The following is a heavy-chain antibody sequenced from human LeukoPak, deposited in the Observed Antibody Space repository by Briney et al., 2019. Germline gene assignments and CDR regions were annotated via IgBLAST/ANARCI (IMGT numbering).Heavy chain of an antibody. V-gene: IGHV4-30-2*01. Sequence: SETLSLTCAVSGGSISSGGYSWSWIRQPPGKGLEWIGYIYHSGSTYYNPSLKSRVTISVDRSKNQFSLKLSSVTAADTAVYYCARLGGGFYGGIPNAFDIWGQGTMVTVSS. J-gene: IGHJ3*02. CDR1: GGSISSGGYS. CDR3: ARLGGGFYGGIPNAFDI. CDR2: IYHSGST. D-gene: IGHD4-23*01.